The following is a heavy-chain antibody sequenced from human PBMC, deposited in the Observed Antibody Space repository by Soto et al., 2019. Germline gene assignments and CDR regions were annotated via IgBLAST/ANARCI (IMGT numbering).Heavy chain of an antibody. J-gene: IGHJ4*02. V-gene: IGHV3-7*01. D-gene: IGHD3-22*01. CDR1: GFTFSSYW. CDR2: IKQDGSEK. Sequence: GGSLRLSCAASGFTFSSYWMSWVRQAPGKGLEWVANIKQDGSEKYYVDSVKGRFTISRDNAKNSLYLQMNSLRAEDTAVYYCARVTMIVVVITTFQFDYWGQGTLVTSPQ. CDR3: ARVTMIVVVITTFQFDY.